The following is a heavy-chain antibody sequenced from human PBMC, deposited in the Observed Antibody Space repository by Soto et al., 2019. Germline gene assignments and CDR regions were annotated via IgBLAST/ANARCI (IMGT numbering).Heavy chain of an antibody. V-gene: IGHV3-33*06. CDR1: GFSFSTYG. CDR2: TWYDGIDK. D-gene: IGHD3-10*01. Sequence: HPGGSLRLSCAASGFSFSTYGMHWVRQAPGKGLEWVAGTWYDGIDKYYADSVRGRFTISRDNSEKTLYLQMSSLRADDTAIYYCAKAWGESYPGSRVFEYWGQGTRVTVSS. J-gene: IGHJ4*02. CDR3: AKAWGESYPGSRVFEY.